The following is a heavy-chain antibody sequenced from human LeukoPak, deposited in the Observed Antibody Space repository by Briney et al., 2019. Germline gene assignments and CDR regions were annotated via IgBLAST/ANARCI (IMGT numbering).Heavy chain of an antibody. Sequence: GESRRLSCATSGFSFSNAWMSWVRQAPGKGLEWVGRIKSNIDGGTTDYAAPVKGRFTISRDDSKNTLYVQMNSLKIEDTAMYYCTTNNRDYDILTGYLQPDYWGQGTLVTVSS. J-gene: IGHJ4*02. CDR2: IKSNIDGGTT. CDR3: TTNNRDYDILTGYLQPDY. D-gene: IGHD3-9*01. V-gene: IGHV3-15*01. CDR1: GFSFSNAW.